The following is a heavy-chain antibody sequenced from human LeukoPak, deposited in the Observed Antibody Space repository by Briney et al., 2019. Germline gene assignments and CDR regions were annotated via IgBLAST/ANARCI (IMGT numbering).Heavy chain of an antibody. CDR2: ISAYNGNT. V-gene: IGHV1-18*01. CDR3: ARDRRYMGYCSGGSCYSSGY. Sequence: ASVKVSCKASGYTFTSYGISWVRQAPGQGLEWMGWISAYNGNTNYAQKLQGRVTMTTDTSTSTAHMELRSLRSDDTAVYYCARDRRYMGYCSGGSCYSSGYWGRGTLVTVSS. D-gene: IGHD2-15*01. CDR1: GYTFTSYG. J-gene: IGHJ4*02.